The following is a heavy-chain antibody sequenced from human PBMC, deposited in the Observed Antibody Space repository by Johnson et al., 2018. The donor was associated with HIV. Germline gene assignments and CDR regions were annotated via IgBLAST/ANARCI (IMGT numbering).Heavy chain of an antibody. Sequence: VQLVESGGGVVQPGRSLRLSCAASGFTFSSYGMHWVRQAPGKGLEWLSYISTSGATIYYAYSVKGRFTISRDNAKKSLYLQINSLRSEDTALYYCARESTPWGGDYVDYTFDIWGQGTMVTVSS. J-gene: IGHJ3*02. CDR3: ARESTPWGGDYVDYTFDI. V-gene: IGHV3-48*04. CDR1: GFTFSSYG. CDR2: ISTSGATI. D-gene: IGHD4-17*01.